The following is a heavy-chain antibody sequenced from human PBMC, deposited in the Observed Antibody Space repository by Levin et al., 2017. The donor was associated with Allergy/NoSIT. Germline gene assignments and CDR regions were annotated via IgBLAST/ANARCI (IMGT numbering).Heavy chain of an antibody. D-gene: IGHD2-15*01. CDR2: INHSGST. V-gene: IGHV4-34*01. CDR1: GGSFSGYY. J-gene: IGHJ4*02. CDR3: ARGRYCSGGSCYSVVVGYYFDY. Sequence: PSETLSLTCAVYGGSFSGYYWSWIRQPPGKGLEWIGEINHSGSTNYNPSLKSRVTISVDTSKNQFSLKLSSVTAADTAVYYCARGRYCSGGSCYSVVVGYYFDYWGQGTLVTVSS.